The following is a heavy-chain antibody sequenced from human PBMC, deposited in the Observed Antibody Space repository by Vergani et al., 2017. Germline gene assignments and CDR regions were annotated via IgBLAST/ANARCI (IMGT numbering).Heavy chain of an antibody. J-gene: IGHJ6*02. Sequence: QVQLQESGPGLVKPSQTLSLTCTVSGGSISSGDYYWSWIRQPPGKGLEWIGYIYYSGSTYYNPSLKSRVTISVDTSKNQFSLKLSAVTAADTAVYYCARERIVVVVAANYYYYYGMDVWGQGTTVTVYS. CDR3: ARERIVVVVAANYYYYYGMDV. CDR1: GGSISSGDYY. D-gene: IGHD2-15*01. V-gene: IGHV4-30-4*08. CDR2: IYYSGST.